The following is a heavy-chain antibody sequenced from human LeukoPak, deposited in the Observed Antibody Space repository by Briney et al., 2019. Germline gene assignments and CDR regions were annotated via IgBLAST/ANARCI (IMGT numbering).Heavy chain of an antibody. D-gene: IGHD6-19*01. CDR1: GFTFSSYG. CDR2: ISYDGSNK. Sequence: PGGSLRLSCAASGFTFSSYGMHWVRQAPGKGLEWVAVISYDGSNKYYADSVKGRFTISRDNSKNTLYLQMNSLRAEDTAVYYCAKDHGASSGWYEGGDYWGQGTLVTVSS. V-gene: IGHV3-30*18. J-gene: IGHJ4*02. CDR3: AKDHGASSGWYEGGDY.